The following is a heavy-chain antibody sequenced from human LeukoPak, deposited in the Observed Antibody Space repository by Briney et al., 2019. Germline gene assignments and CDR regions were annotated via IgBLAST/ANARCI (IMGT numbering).Heavy chain of an antibody. Sequence: PGGSLRLSCEASGFTFSSYWMHWVRQAPGKGLEWVSGTSDRGDYTYYADPVKGRFTISRDTSKNTLYLQMNSLRAEDTALYFCAKKAQYDGHYPLDYWGQGTLVTVSA. D-gene: IGHD4/OR15-4a*01. CDR3: AKKAQYDGHYPLDY. J-gene: IGHJ4*02. V-gene: IGHV3-23*01. CDR2: TSDRGDYT. CDR1: GFTFSSYW.